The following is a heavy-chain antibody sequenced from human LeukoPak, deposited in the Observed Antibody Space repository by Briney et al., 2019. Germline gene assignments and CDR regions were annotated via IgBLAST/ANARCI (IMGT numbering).Heavy chain of an antibody. D-gene: IGHD6-19*01. J-gene: IGHJ4*02. CDR2: IYYSGST. V-gene: IGHV4-39*07. Sequence: PSETLSLTCTVSGGSVSSSSYYWGWIRQPPGKGLEWIGSIYYSGSTYYNPSLKSRVTISVDTSKNQFSLKLSSVTAADTAVYYCARLNGSGWYPGGYYFDYWGQGTLVTVSS. CDR1: GGSVSSSSYY. CDR3: ARLNGSGWYPGGYYFDY.